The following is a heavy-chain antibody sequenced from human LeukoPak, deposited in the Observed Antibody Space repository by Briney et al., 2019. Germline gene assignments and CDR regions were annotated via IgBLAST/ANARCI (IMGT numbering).Heavy chain of an antibody. CDR2: IYHSGST. Sequence: SETLSLTCAVSGGSISSYYWSWIRQPPGKGLEWIGEIYHSGSTNYNPSLKSRVTISVDKSKNQFSLKLSSVTAADTAVYYCARVHSSGWPAYYYYGMDVWGQGTTVTVSS. CDR1: GGSISSYY. J-gene: IGHJ6*02. D-gene: IGHD6-19*01. V-gene: IGHV4-34*01. CDR3: ARVHSSGWPAYYYYGMDV.